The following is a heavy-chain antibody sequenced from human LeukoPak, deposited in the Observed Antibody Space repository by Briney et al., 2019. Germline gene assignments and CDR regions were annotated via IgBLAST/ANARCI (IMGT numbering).Heavy chain of an antibody. V-gene: IGHV3-23*01. CDR3: AKDSYGYFFADY. J-gene: IGHJ4*02. Sequence: AGSLTLSCAASGFTFSSYAMSWVRQAPGKGLEWVSAISGSGGSTYYADSVKGRFTTSRDNSKNTPYLQMNSLRAEDTAVYYCAKDSYGYFFADYWGQGTLVTVSS. CDR1: GFTFSSYA. CDR2: ISGSGGST. D-gene: IGHD5-18*01.